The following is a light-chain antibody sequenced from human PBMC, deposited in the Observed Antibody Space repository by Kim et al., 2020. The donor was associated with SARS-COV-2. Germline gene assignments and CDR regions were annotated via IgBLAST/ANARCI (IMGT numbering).Light chain of an antibody. J-gene: IGKJ1*01. CDR2: AAA. CDR3: QKYNSAPRT. CDR1: QEISNS. Sequence: AAIRDIIAIHCRATQEISNSLACYAHEPGQCPKRLICAAATVQSGVPTRFSRSGSETDFYLNNSSLRPGGVATYYCQKYNSAPRTFGQGTKVDIK. V-gene: IGKV1-27*01.